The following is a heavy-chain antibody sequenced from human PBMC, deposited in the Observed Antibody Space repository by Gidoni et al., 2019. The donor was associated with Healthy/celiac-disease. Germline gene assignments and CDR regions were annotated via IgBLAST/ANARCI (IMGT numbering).Heavy chain of an antibody. CDR2: INPNSGGT. Sequence: QVQLVQSGAEVKKPGASVKVSCKASGYTFTGYYMHWVRQAPGQGLEWMGWINPNSGGTNYAQKFQGRVTMTRDTSISTAYMELSRLRSDDTAVYYCARDNYYGSGSYSYYYYGMDVWGQGTTVTVSS. J-gene: IGHJ6*02. CDR1: GYTFTGYY. V-gene: IGHV1-2*02. D-gene: IGHD3-10*01. CDR3: ARDNYYGSGSYSYYYYGMDV.